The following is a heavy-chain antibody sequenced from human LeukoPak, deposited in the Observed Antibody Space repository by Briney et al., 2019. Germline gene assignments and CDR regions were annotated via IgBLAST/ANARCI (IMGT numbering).Heavy chain of an antibody. CDR2: ISWNSGSI. Sequence: PGRSLRLSCAASGFTFDDYAMHWVRQAPGKGLEWVSGISWNSGSIGYADSVKGRFTISRDNAKNSLYLQMNSLRAEDTAVYYCARENLFYDILTGWRPYYFDYWGQGTLVTVSS. CDR1: GFTFDDYA. J-gene: IGHJ4*02. CDR3: ARENLFYDILTGWRPYYFDY. V-gene: IGHV3-9*01. D-gene: IGHD3-9*01.